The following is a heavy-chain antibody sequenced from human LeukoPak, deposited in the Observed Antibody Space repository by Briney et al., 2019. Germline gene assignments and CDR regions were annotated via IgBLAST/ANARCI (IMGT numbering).Heavy chain of an antibody. Sequence: ASVKVSCKASGYTFTSYDMHWVRQAPGQGLEWMGIINPSGDRTSYAQKFQGRVTMTRDTSTSTVYMELSSLRSEDTAVYYCASVLYCGADCYSGRYFFDYWGQGTLVTVSS. CDR1: GYTFTSYD. CDR2: INPSGDRT. CDR3: ASVLYCGADCYSGRYFFDY. V-gene: IGHV1-46*01. D-gene: IGHD2-21*02. J-gene: IGHJ4*02.